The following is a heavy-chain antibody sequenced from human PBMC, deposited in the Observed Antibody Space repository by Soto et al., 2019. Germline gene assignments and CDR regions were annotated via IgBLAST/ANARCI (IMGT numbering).Heavy chain of an antibody. J-gene: IGHJ4*02. Sequence: PGGSLRLSCAASGFTFSDYCMSWIRQAPGKGLEWVSYISSSGSTIYYADSVKGRFTISRDNAKNSLYLQMNSLRAEDTAVYYCARWGYCTNGVCPLRFWGQGTLVTVSS. CDR2: ISSSGSTI. V-gene: IGHV3-11*01. D-gene: IGHD2-8*01. CDR1: GFTFSDYC. CDR3: ARWGYCTNGVCPLRF.